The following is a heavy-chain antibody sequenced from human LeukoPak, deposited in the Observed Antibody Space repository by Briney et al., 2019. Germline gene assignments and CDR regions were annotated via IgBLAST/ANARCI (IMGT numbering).Heavy chain of an antibody. CDR3: ATACRRDGSGSYYIIYLSYGMDV. Sequence: GGSLRLSYAASGFTFSSYWMSWVRQAPGKGLEWVANIKQDGSEKYYVDSVKGRFTISRDNAKNSLYLQMNSLRAEDTAVYYSATACRRDGSGSYYIIYLSYGMDVWGQGTTVTVSS. CDR2: IKQDGSEK. V-gene: IGHV3-7*01. D-gene: IGHD3-10*01. CDR1: GFTFSSYW. J-gene: IGHJ6*02.